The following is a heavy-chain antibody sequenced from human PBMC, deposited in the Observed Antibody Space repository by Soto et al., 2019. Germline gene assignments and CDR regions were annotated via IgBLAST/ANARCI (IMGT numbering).Heavy chain of an antibody. V-gene: IGHV3-11*01. CDR2: ISDRSTNT. CDR1: GFDFSDFY. D-gene: IGHD1-26*01. J-gene: IGHJ4*02. CDR3: ARTSWELGVRFDY. Sequence: GGSLRLSCAASGFDFSDFYMTWIRRSPGRGLEYVAYISDRSTNTYYADSVQGRFTISRDNARNSLYLQMDGLRVGDTGVYYCARTSWELGVRFDYWGQGALVTVSS.